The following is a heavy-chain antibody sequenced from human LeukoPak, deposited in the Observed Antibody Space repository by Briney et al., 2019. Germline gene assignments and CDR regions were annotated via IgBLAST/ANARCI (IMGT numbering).Heavy chain of an antibody. Sequence: SVKVSCEASGGTFSSYAISWVRQAPGQGLEWMGGIIPIFGTANYAQKFQGRVTITADESTSTAYMELSSLRSEDTAVYYCATTLGLGYCSSTSCYKAHDAFDIWGQGTMVTVSS. CDR2: IIPIFGTA. J-gene: IGHJ3*02. CDR3: ATTLGLGYCSSTSCYKAHDAFDI. V-gene: IGHV1-69*13. CDR1: GGTFSSYA. D-gene: IGHD2-2*02.